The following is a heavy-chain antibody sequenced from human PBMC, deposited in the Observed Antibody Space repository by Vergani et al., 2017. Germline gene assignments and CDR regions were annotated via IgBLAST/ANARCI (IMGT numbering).Heavy chain of an antibody. Sequence: QVQLQESGPGLVRPSQTLSLTCTVSGDSINNGHYYWSWVRQFPGKGLEWIAFISYNNNTYYNPSLRSRTTMSLDSSRNQFSLNLGSVTVADTAVYFCTRLRILFWVDDFWGQGRVVTVTS. D-gene: IGHD3/OR15-3a*01. V-gene: IGHV4-30-4*08. CDR2: ISYNNNT. CDR3: TRLRILFWVDDF. J-gene: IGHJ4*02. CDR1: GDSINNGHYY.